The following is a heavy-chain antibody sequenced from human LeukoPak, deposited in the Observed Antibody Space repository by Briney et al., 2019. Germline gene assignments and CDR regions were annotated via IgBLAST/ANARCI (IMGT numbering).Heavy chain of an antibody. CDR1: GFTFSSYG. D-gene: IGHD3-10*01. Sequence: PPGRSLRLSCAASGFTFSSYGMHWVRQAPGKGLEWVAVISYDGSNKYYADSVKGRFTISRDNAKNSLYLQMNSLRAEDTAVYYCASGRIGELDYWGQGTLVTVSS. V-gene: IGHV3-30*03. CDR3: ASGRIGELDY. J-gene: IGHJ4*02. CDR2: ISYDGSNK.